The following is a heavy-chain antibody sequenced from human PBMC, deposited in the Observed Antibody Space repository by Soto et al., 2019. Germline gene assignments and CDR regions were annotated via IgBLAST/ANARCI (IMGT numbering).Heavy chain of an antibody. CDR2: IIPFFGTT. V-gene: IGHV1-69*01. Sequence: QAQLVQSGPEVKKPGSSVKVSCKASGGSFRTFVVDWVRQAPGQGPEWMGGIIPFFGTTKYAQKFQGRVTITADESTSTAFIDLRSLTAEDTAVYYCASTRDDYGQNNYFDPWGQGTLVTVSS. D-gene: IGHD4-17*01. J-gene: IGHJ5*02. CDR3: ASTRDDYGQNNYFDP. CDR1: GGSFRTFV.